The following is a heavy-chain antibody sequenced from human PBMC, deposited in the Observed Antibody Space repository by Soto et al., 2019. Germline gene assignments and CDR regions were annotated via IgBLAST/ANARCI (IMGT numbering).Heavy chain of an antibody. J-gene: IGHJ4*02. Sequence: GGSLRLSCAASGFTFSNYAMHWVRQAPGKGLEYVSAISSDGSSTYYANSVKGRFTISRDNSKNTLYLQMGSLRAEDMALYYCASRYCTSSSCSYFHYWGQ. CDR3: ASRYCTSSSCSYFHY. CDR1: GFTFSNYA. CDR2: ISSDGSST. V-gene: IGHV3-64*01. D-gene: IGHD2-2*01.